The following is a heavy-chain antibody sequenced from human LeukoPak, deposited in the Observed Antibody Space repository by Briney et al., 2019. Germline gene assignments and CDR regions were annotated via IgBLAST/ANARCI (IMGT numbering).Heavy chain of an antibody. D-gene: IGHD4-23*01. J-gene: IGHJ4*02. CDR1: GGSISSYY. CDR3: ARERDYGGNPYYFDY. V-gene: IGHV4-59*01. Sequence: SETLSLTCTVSGGSISSYYWSWIRQPPGKGLEWIGYIYYSGSANYNPSLKSRVTISVDTSKNQFSLKLSSVTAADTAVYYCARERDYGGNPYYFDYWGQGTLVTVSS. CDR2: IYYSGSA.